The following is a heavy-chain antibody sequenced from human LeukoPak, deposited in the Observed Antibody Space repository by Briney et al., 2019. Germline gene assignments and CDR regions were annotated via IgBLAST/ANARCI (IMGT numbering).Heavy chain of an antibody. J-gene: IGHJ6*04. CDR3: AELGITMIGGV. V-gene: IGHV3-48*03. CDR1: GFTFSSYE. CDR2: ISSSGSTI. Sequence: GGSLRLSCAASGFTFSSYEMNWVRQAPGKGLEWVSYISSSGSTIYYAESVKGRFSNSRDNAKNSLYLQMNSLRAEDTAVYYCAELGITMIGGVWGKGTTVTISS. D-gene: IGHD3-10*02.